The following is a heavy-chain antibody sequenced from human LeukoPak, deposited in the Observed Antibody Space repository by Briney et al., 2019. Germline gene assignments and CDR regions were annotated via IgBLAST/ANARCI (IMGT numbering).Heavy chain of an antibody. Sequence: KPGASVKVSCKASGYTFTDYYMHWVRQAPGQGFEWMGWINPNDGDTNYARKFQGRVTMTRDTSISTAHMEVSRLRSDDTAVYYCARANFLYCSSTTCLFDYWGQGTLVTVSS. V-gene: IGHV1-2*02. CDR2: INPNDGDT. D-gene: IGHD2-2*01. CDR3: ARANFLYCSSTTCLFDY. CDR1: GYTFTDYY. J-gene: IGHJ4*02.